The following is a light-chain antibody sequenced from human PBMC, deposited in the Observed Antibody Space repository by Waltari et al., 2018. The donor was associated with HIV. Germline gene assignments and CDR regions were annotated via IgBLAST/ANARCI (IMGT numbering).Light chain of an antibody. CDR2: AAS. J-gene: IGKJ1*01. CDR3: QQLNAYLMWT. V-gene: IGKV1-9*01. CDR1: QDIRRY. Sequence: DIQLTQSPSFLSASVGDRVTITCRASQDIRRYLAWYQQKPGKDHKHLIYAASAFQSGVPSRCSGSGSGTELTLTISGLQPEDFAVYYCQQLNAYLMWTFGQWTKVEIK.